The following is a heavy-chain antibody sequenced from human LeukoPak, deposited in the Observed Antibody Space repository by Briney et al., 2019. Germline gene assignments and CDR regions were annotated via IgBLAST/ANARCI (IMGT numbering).Heavy chain of an antibody. CDR1: GCIVSSNY. CDR2: IYADGNT. CDR3: AREGRDGGFDY. Sequence: GGSLRLSCAASGCIVSSNYLSWVRQAPGKGLEWVSVIYADGNTYSADSVKGRFTISRDHSKNTLYLKMTSLTAEDTAVYYCAREGRDGGFDYWGQGTLVTVSS. J-gene: IGHJ4*02. D-gene: IGHD5-24*01. V-gene: IGHV3-53*01.